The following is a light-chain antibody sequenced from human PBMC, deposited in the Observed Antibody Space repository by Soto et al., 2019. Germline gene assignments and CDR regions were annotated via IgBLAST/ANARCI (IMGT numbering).Light chain of an antibody. Sequence: EIVLTQSPATLSLSPGERATLSCRASQSVSSYLAWYQQKPGQAPRLLIYDVSTRATGIPARFSGSGSGTEFTLTISSLQSEDFAVYYCQQYSIWRTFGQGTKVDI. J-gene: IGKJ1*01. V-gene: IGKV3-15*01. CDR1: QSVSSY. CDR2: DVS. CDR3: QQYSIWRT.